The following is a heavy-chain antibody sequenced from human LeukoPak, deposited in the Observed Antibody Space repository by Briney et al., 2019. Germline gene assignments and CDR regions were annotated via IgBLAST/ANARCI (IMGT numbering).Heavy chain of an antibody. J-gene: IGHJ6*02. CDR2: IYYSGST. D-gene: IGHD3-10*01. CDR3: ARHGLGSYPYYYYHGMDV. Sequence: SETLSLTCTVSGGSISSYYWSWIRQPPGKGLEWIGYIYYSGSTNYNPSLKSRVTISVDTSKNQFSLKLSSVTAADTAVYYCARHGLGSYPYYYYHGMDVWGQGTTVTVSS. CDR1: GGSISSYY. V-gene: IGHV4-59*08.